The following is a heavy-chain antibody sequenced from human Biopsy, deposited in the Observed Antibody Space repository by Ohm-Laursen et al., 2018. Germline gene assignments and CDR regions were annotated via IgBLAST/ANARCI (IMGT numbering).Heavy chain of an antibody. V-gene: IGHV1-69*04. Sequence: SVKVSCKASGGSFSTYAVSWVRQAPGQGLEWMGKIIPMLDVANYAQRFQGRVTITADKLTSTAYMELASLRSEDTAVYYCAIYGGTEPEGDWGQGTLVTVSS. D-gene: IGHD3-16*01. CDR3: AIYGGTEPEGD. J-gene: IGHJ4*02. CDR1: GGSFSTYA. CDR2: IIPMLDVA.